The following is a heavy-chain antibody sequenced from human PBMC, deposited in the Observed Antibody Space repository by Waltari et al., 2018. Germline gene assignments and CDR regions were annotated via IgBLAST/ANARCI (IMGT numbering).Heavy chain of an antibody. J-gene: IGHJ5*02. D-gene: IGHD5-18*01. CDR1: GGSISSYY. CDR2: IYTSGST. CDR3: ARTVDTAIPNADWFDP. Sequence: QVQLQESGPGLVKPSETLSLTCTVSGGSISSYYWSWIRQPAGKGLEWIGRIYTSGSTNYNPSLKSRVTMSVDTSKNQFSLKLSSVTAADTAVYYCARTVDTAIPNADWFDPWGQGTLVTVSS. V-gene: IGHV4-4*07.